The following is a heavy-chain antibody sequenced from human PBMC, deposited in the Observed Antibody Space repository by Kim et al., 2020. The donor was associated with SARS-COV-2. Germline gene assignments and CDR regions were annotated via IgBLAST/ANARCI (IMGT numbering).Heavy chain of an antibody. CDR2: IYHSGST. V-gene: IGHV4-4*02. D-gene: IGHD6-13*01. J-gene: IGHJ5*02. CDR1: GGSISSSNW. Sequence: SETLSLTCAVSGGSISSSNWWSWVRQPPGKGLEWIGEIYHSGSTNYNPSLKSRVTISVDKSKNQFSLKLSSVTAADTAVYYCARGPKGPAQRSIAAARESWFDPWGQGTLVTVSS. CDR3: ARGPKGPAQRSIAAARESWFDP.